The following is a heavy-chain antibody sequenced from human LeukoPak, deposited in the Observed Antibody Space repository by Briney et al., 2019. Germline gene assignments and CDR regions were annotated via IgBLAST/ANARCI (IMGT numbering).Heavy chain of an antibody. CDR3: AKCMSATGVCLNFDS. J-gene: IGHJ4*02. D-gene: IGHD2-21*02. V-gene: IGHV3-23*01. CDR1: GFTFPNYA. Sequence: PGGSLRLSCAASGFTFPNYAMSWVRQAPGKGLQWVSGISGRDDTTYYTDSPEGSTYYTNSAEGRFTISRDNSKNTVYLQIDSLGVEDTAVYYCAKCMSATGVCLNFDSWGQGILVTVSS. CDR2: ISGRDDTTYYTDSPEGST.